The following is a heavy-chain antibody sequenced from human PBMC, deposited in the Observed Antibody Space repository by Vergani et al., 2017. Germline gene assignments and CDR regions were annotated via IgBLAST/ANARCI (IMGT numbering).Heavy chain of an antibody. CDR1: GFTFDDYT. Sequence: VQLVESGGGVVQPGRSLRLSCAASGFTFDDYTMHWVRQAPGKGLEWVSLISWDGGSTYYADSEKGRFTNSRDNSKNSLYLQMNSLRTEDTALYYCAKDSGSGTFDYWGQGTLVTVSS. CDR3: AKDSGSGTFDY. D-gene: IGHD3-10*01. J-gene: IGHJ4*02. V-gene: IGHV3-43*01. CDR2: ISWDGGST.